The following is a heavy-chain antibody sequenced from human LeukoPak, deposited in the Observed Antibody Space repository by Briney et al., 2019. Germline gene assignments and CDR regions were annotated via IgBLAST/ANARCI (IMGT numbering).Heavy chain of an antibody. Sequence: ASVKVSCKASGYTFTGYYMHWVRQAPGQGLEWMGRINPNSGGTNYAQKFQGRVTMTRDTFISTAYMELSRLRSDDTAVYYCAREPAAWDYYYYGMDVRGQGTTVTVSS. D-gene: IGHD2-2*01. CDR1: GYTFTGYY. CDR2: INPNSGGT. V-gene: IGHV1-2*06. CDR3: AREPAAWDYYYYGMDV. J-gene: IGHJ6*02.